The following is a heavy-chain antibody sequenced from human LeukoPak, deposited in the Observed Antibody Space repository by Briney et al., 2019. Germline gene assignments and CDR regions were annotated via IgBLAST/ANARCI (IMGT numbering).Heavy chain of an antibody. V-gene: IGHV4-61*01. Sequence: KPSQTLSLTCTVSGGSISSGSHYWSWIRQPPGKGLEWIGYIYYSGSTNYNPSLKSRVTISVDTSKNQFSLKLSSVTAADTAVYYCARGRLEVDYWGQGTLVTVSS. CDR3: ARGRLEVDY. J-gene: IGHJ4*02. D-gene: IGHD5-12*01. CDR2: IYYSGST. CDR1: GGSISSGSHY.